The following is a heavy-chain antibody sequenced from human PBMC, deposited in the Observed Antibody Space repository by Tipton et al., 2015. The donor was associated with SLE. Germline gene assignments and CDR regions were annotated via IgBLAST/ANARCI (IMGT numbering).Heavy chain of an antibody. J-gene: IGHJ4*02. V-gene: IGHV4-59*01. Sequence: LRLSCTVSGGSISSYYWSWIRQPPGKGLEWIGYIYYSGSTNYNPSLKSRVTISVDTSKNQFSLKLSSVTAADTAVDYCARWAGPTGNFGCWGQGSLVTVSS. CDR3: ARWAGPTGNFGC. CDR2: IYYSGST. D-gene: IGHD4-11*01. CDR1: GGSISSYY.